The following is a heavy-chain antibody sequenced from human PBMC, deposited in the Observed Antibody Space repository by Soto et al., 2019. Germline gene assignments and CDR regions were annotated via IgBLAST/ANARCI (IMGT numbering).Heavy chain of an antibody. CDR3: ARHHHYDILTGHYLDYYYGMDV. Sequence: SETLSLTCTVSGGSISSSSYYWGWIRQPPGKGLEWIGSIYYSGSTYYNPSLKSRVTISVDTSKNQFSLKLSSVTAADTAVYYCARHHHYDILTGHYLDYYYGMDVWGKGTTVTVSS. J-gene: IGHJ6*04. V-gene: IGHV4-39*01. D-gene: IGHD3-9*01. CDR2: IYYSGST. CDR1: GGSISSSSYY.